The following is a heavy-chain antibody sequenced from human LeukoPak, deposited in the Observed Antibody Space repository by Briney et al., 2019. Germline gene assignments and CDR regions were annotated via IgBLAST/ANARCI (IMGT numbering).Heavy chain of an antibody. CDR3: ARVSDDSGWNFDY. CDR1: GYTFTSYY. Sequence: ASVKVSCKASGYTFTSYYMHWVRQAPGQRLEWMGWINAGNGNRKYSQKFQDRVTITREPSATTAYMELNSLTSEDTAVYYCARVSDDSGWNFDYWGQGTLVTVSS. J-gene: IGHJ4*02. V-gene: IGHV1-3*01. D-gene: IGHD6-19*01. CDR2: INAGNGNR.